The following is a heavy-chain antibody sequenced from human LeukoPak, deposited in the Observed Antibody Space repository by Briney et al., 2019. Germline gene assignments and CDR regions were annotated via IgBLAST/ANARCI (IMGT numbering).Heavy chain of an antibody. D-gene: IGHD6-19*01. V-gene: IGHV3-7*01. Sequence: GGSLRLSCAVSGFTFSSYWMNWVRQAPGKGLEWVANIKQDGSEKYCVDSVKGRFTISRDNAKNSLYLQMNSLRAEDTAVYYCARGHSSGWCFDYWGQGTLVTVSS. J-gene: IGHJ4*02. CDR1: GFTFSSYW. CDR3: ARGHSSGWCFDY. CDR2: IKQDGSEK.